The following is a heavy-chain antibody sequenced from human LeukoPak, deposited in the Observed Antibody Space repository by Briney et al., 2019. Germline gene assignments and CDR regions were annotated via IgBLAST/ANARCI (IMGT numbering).Heavy chain of an antibody. CDR1: GGSISNQY. D-gene: IGHD4-23*01. J-gene: IGHJ4*02. CDR2: IYYTGTT. V-gene: IGHV4-59*11. Sequence: SETLSLTCTVSGGSISNQYWSWIRQPPGKGLEWIGCIYYTGTTNYNPSLKSRVTISVDTSKNQFSLNLSSVTAADTAVYYCARGSNSVAYWGQGTLVTVSS. CDR3: ARGSNSVAY.